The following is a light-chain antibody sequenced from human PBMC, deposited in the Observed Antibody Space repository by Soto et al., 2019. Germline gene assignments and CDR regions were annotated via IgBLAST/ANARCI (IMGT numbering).Light chain of an antibody. V-gene: IGLV7-46*01. CDR2: DTS. CDR3: LLSYSGPRV. Sequence: QAVVTQEPSLTVSPGGTVTLTCGSSTGAVTSGHYPYWFQQKPGQAPRTLIYDTSNKHSWTPVRVSGALLGGKAALTLSGAQPEDEAEYYCLLSYSGPRVFGGGTKVTVL. CDR1: TGAVTSGHY. J-gene: IGLJ3*02.